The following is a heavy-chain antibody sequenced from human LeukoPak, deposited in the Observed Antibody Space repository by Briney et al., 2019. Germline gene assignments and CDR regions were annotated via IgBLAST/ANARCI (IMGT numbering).Heavy chain of an antibody. V-gene: IGHV3-23*01. CDR2: ISAGGDKT. Sequence: GGSLRLSCAASGFTFSSYAMSWVRQTPEKGLEWVSSISAGGDKTYTADSVKGRFTISRDNSKNTLYLQINSLRAEDMAIYYCAKDYGSGSYYSVGDFDYWGQGTLVTVSS. D-gene: IGHD3-10*01. CDR3: AKDYGSGSYYSVGDFDY. J-gene: IGHJ4*02. CDR1: GFTFSSYA.